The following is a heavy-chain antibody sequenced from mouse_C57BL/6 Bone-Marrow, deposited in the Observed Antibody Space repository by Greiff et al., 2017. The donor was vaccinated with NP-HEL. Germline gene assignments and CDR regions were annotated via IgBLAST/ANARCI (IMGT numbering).Heavy chain of an antibody. D-gene: IGHD2-1*01. CDR3: ARYRGNYGLYYYAMDD. J-gene: IGHJ4*01. CDR1: GYSITSDY. Sequence: VQLKESGPGLAKPSQTLSLTCSVTGYSITSDYWNWIRKFPGNKLEYMGYISYSGSTYYNLSPKSRISITRDTSKNQYYLQLNSVTTEDTDTYNCARYRGNYGLYYYAMDDWGQGTSVTASA. CDR2: ISYSGST. V-gene: IGHV3-8*01.